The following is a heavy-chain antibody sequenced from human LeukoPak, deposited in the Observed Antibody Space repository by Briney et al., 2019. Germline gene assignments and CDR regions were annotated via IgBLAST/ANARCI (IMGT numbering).Heavy chain of an antibody. CDR2: IKHDGSEK. Sequence: PGGSLRLSCAASGFTFSNYWMSWVRQAPGKGLEWVANIKHDGSEKYYVDSVKGRFTISRDNAKNSLYLQMNRLRAEDTAVYYCARDESYSSDYWGQGILVTVSS. J-gene: IGHJ4*02. CDR1: GFTFSNYW. CDR3: ARDESYSSDY. V-gene: IGHV3-7*05. D-gene: IGHD6-13*01.